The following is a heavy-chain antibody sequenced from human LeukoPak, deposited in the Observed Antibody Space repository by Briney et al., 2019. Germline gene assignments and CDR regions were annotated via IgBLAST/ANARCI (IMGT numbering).Heavy chain of an antibody. CDR1: GFTFSSYA. V-gene: IGHV3-30-3*01. Sequence: GGSLRLSCAASGFTFSSYAMHWVRQAPGKGLEWVAVISYDGSNKYYADSVKGRFTISRDNSKNTLYLQMNSLRAEDTAAYYCARDLLGYCSSTSCYSPDYWGQGTLVTVSS. CDR3: ARDLLGYCSSTSCYSPDY. CDR2: ISYDGSNK. D-gene: IGHD2-2*01. J-gene: IGHJ4*02.